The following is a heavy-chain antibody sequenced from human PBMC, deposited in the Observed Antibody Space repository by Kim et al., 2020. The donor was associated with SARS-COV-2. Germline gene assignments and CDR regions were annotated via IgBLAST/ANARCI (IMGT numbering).Heavy chain of an antibody. J-gene: IGHJ4*02. D-gene: IGHD4-17*01. CDR3: ARDRGTTVVTLFDY. Sequence: ADSVKGRFTISRDNAKNSLYLLLSGLRAEDTAVYYCARDRGTTVVTLFDYWGQGTLVTVSS. V-gene: IGHV3-21*01.